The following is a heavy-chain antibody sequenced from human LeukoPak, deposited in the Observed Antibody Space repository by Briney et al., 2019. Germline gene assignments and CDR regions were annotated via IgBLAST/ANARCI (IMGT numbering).Heavy chain of an antibody. V-gene: IGHV3-30*18. D-gene: IGHD3-22*01. Sequence: PGGSLRLSCAASGFTFSSYGMHWVRQAPGKGLEWVAVISYDGSNKYYADSVKGRLTISRDNSKNTLYLQMNSLRAEDTAVYYCAKHGYDSSGYYSGAFDIWGQGTMVTVSS. CDR3: AKHGYDSSGYYSGAFDI. CDR2: ISYDGSNK. J-gene: IGHJ3*02. CDR1: GFTFSSYG.